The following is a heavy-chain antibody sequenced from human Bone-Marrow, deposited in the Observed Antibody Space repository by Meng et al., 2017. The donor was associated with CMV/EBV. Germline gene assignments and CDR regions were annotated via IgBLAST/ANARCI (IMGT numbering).Heavy chain of an antibody. D-gene: IGHD6-13*01. V-gene: IGHV3-74*01. CDR2: INSDGSST. CDR1: GFTFSSYW. CDR3: AREDSSSWFYYYYGMDV. Sequence: GESLKISCAASGFTFSSYWMHWVRQAPGKGLVWVSRINSDGSSTSYADSVKGRFTIPRDNAKNTLYLQMNSLRAEDTAVYYCAREDSSSWFYYYYGMDVWGQGTTVTVSS. J-gene: IGHJ6*02.